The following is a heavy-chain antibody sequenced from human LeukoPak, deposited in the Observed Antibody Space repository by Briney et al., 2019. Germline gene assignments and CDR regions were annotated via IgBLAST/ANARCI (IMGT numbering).Heavy chain of an antibody. V-gene: IGHV1-2*02. J-gene: IGHJ3*02. CDR2: INPKSGGT. CDR1: GYTFTDYY. D-gene: IGHD3-10*01. CDR3: ARDRGVSMIRDFDAFDI. Sequence: ASVKVSCKASGYTFTDYYMHWVRQAPGQGLEWMGWINPKSGGTGYAQKFQGRVTMTRDTSVSTAYLELSRLRSDDTAVYYCARDRGVSMIRDFDAFDIWGHGTMVTVSS.